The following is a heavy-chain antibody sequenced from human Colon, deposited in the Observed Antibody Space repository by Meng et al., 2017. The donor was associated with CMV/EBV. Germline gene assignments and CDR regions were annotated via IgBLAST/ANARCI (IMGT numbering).Heavy chain of an antibody. Sequence: GGSLRLSCAASGFTFSGYWMNWVRQAPGKGLEWVASIKQDGSQKYSVDLVKGRFTISRDNAKNSLYLQMNSLRADDTAVYYCARDRRTYYDILTGHYTADHYGMDVWGQGTSVTVSS. CDR2: IKQDGSQK. V-gene: IGHV3-7*01. CDR1: GFTFSGYW. D-gene: IGHD3-9*01. J-gene: IGHJ6*02. CDR3: ARDRRTYYDILTGHYTADHYGMDV.